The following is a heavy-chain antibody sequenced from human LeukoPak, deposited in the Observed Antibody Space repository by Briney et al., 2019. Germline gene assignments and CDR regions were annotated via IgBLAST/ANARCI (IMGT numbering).Heavy chain of an antibody. CDR1: VCTFTGYY. V-gene: IGHV1-2*02. Sequence: SETVSCKASVCTFTGYYLLWVGQAPAQGRDGMGWIYPNSGATTYEQNSQGRVTMTRDTSINTAYMELTRLRTADTAVYYCAWSKAAAEAFDNWGQGTMVTVSS. J-gene: IGHJ3*02. CDR3: AWSKAAAEAFDN. CDR2: IYPNSGAT. D-gene: IGHD6-25*01.